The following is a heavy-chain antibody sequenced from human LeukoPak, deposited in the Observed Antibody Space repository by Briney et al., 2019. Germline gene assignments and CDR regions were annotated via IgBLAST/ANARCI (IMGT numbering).Heavy chain of an antibody. CDR3: AKASRIVGATVYYFDY. CDR1: GFTFSSYA. CDR2: ISGSGGSA. V-gene: IGHV3-23*01. J-gene: IGHJ4*02. D-gene: IGHD1-26*01. Sequence: GGSLRLSCAASGFTFSSYAMSWVRQAPGKGLEWVSAISGSGGSAYYADSVKGRFTISRDNSKNTLYLQMNSLRAGDTAVYYCAKASRIVGATVYYFDYWGQGTLVTVSS.